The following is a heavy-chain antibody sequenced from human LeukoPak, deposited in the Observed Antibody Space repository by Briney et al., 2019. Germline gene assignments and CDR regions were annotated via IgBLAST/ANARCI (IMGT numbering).Heavy chain of an antibody. CDR3: ARGSGSQGY. Sequence: GSLRLSCAASGFTFSSYAMSWIRQPPGKGLEWIGYIYYSGSTNYNPSLKSRVTISVDTSKNQFSLKLSSVTAADTAVYYCARGSGSQGYWGQGTLVTVSS. V-gene: IGHV4-59*01. J-gene: IGHJ4*02. CDR1: GFTFSSYA. D-gene: IGHD1-26*01. CDR2: IYYSGST.